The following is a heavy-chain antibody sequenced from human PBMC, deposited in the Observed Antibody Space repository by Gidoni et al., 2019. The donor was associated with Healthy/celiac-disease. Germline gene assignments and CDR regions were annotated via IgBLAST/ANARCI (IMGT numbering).Heavy chain of an antibody. Sequence: EVQLVESGGGLVKPGGSLRLSCAASGFTFSSYRMNWVRQAPGKGLEWVSSISSSSSYIYYADSVKGRFTISRDNAKNSLYLQMNSLRAEDTAVYYCARDRCSGGSCYGDYWGQGTLVTVSA. CDR3: ARDRCSGGSCYGDY. CDR2: ISSSSSYI. J-gene: IGHJ4*02. CDR1: GFTFSSYR. D-gene: IGHD2-15*01. V-gene: IGHV3-21*01.